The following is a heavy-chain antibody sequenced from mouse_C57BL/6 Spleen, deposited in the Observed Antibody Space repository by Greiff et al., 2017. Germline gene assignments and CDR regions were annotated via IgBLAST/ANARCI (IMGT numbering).Heavy chain of an antibody. CDR3: ARGGGVWYYGSSGAWFAY. J-gene: IGHJ3*01. Sequence: QVQLQQSGAELMKPGASVKLSCKATGYTFTGYWIEWVKQRPGHGLEWIGEILPGSGSTNYNEKLKGKATFTADTSSNTAYIQLSSLTTEDSAIYYCARGGGVWYYGSSGAWFAYWGQGTLGTVSA. D-gene: IGHD1-1*01. CDR1: GYTFTGYW. CDR2: ILPGSGST. V-gene: IGHV1-9*01.